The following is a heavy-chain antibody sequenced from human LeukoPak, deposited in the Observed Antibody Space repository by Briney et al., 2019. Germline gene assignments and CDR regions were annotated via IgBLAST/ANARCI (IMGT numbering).Heavy chain of an antibody. V-gene: IGHV4-4*02. CDR1: GGSISSNNW. CDR3: ARDRGGYTYSHDY. J-gene: IGHJ4*02. D-gene: IGHD5-18*01. CDR2: IYHDGST. Sequence: SETLSLTCAVSGGSISSNNWWIWVRQSPEKGLEWIGEIYHDGSTNYNPSLKSRVTISMDKSKNQLSLKLNFVTAADMAVYYCARDRGGYTYSHDYWGQGTLVTVSS.